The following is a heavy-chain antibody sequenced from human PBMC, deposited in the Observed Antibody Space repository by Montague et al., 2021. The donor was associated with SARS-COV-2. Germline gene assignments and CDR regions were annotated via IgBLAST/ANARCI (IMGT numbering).Heavy chain of an antibody. D-gene: IGHD2-8*02. CDR3: ARPHRVRRYWGLDV. V-gene: IGHV4-34*01. Sequence: SETLSLTCTVYGDSFSGYYYSWIRQAPGGGLEWIGEINDRGSSDYNPSPRSRVAISVDTSQNQISLNLSSVTAADTAVYYCARPHRVRRYWGLDVWGHGTTGIVSS. CDR2: INDRGSS. CDR1: GDSFSGYY. J-gene: IGHJ6*02.